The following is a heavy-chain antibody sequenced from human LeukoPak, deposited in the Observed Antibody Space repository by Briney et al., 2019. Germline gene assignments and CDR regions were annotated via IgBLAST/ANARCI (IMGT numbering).Heavy chain of an antibody. D-gene: IGHD3-22*01. J-gene: IGHJ4*02. Sequence: SGGSLRLSCAASGFTFSSYGMHWVRQAPGKGLEWVAVIWHDGSNKYYADSVKGRFTISRDNSKNTLYLQMNSLRAEDTAVYYCAREVQGVYYDSSGYPDYWGQGTLVTVSS. CDR2: IWHDGSNK. V-gene: IGHV3-33*01. CDR1: GFTFSSYG. CDR3: AREVQGVYYDSSGYPDY.